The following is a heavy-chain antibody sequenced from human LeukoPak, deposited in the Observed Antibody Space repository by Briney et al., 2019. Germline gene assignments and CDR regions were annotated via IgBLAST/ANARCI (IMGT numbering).Heavy chain of an antibody. J-gene: IGHJ4*02. Sequence: GGSLRLSCASSGFTFSTYWLNWYRQAPGKGLEWVGNINQDASEINYVDSVRGRFTISRDTAKNYLHLQMNSLRAEETAVYYCATDRDNSDWQKRFDSWGQGTLVTVSS. D-gene: IGHD2-21*02. CDR2: INQDASEI. CDR3: ATDRDNSDWQKRFDS. V-gene: IGHV3-7*01. CDR1: GFTFSTYW.